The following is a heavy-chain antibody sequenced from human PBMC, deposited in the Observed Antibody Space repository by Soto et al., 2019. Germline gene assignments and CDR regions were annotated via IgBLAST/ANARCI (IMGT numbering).Heavy chain of an antibody. J-gene: IGHJ6*02. CDR3: TTVPLPAAMFYYYYGMDV. CDR2: IKSKTDGGTT. D-gene: IGHD2-2*01. CDR1: GFTFSNAW. Sequence: GGSLRLSCAASGFTFSNAWMNWVRQAPGKGLEWVGRIKSKTDGGTTDYAAPVKGRFTISRDDSKNTLYLQMNSLKTEDTAVYYCTTVPLPAAMFYYYYGMDVWGQGTTVTVSS. V-gene: IGHV3-15*07.